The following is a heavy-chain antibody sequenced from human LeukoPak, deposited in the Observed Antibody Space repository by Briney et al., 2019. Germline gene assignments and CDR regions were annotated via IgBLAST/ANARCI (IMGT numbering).Heavy chain of an antibody. V-gene: IGHV4-34*01. CDR3: ARGRAMVRGYKVYYYYGMDV. D-gene: IGHD3-10*01. J-gene: IGHJ6*04. CDR2: INHSGST. Sequence: SETLSLTCAVYGGSFSGYYWSWIRQPPGKGLEWIGEINHSGSTNYNPSLKSRVTISVDTSKNQFSLKLSSVTAADTAAYYCARGRAMVRGYKVYYYYGMDVWGKGTTVTVSS. CDR1: GGSFSGYY.